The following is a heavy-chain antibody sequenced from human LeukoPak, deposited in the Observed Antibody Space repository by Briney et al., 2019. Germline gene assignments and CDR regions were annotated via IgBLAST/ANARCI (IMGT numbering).Heavy chain of an antibody. D-gene: IGHD3-22*01. CDR2: IRGGGANP. Sequence: GGSLRLSCAASGFIFSNYAMNWVRQAPGKGLQWVSSIRGGGANPTYIESVKGRFTISRDNSKNTLYLQMSSLRAEDTAVYYCAKAATGYDSSGYYSPQSDWGQGTVVTVSS. CDR1: GFIFSNYA. V-gene: IGHV3-23*01. CDR3: AKAATGYDSSGYYSPQSD. J-gene: IGHJ4*02.